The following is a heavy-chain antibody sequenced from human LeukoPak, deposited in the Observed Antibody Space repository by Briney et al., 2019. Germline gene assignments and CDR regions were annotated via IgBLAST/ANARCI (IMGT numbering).Heavy chain of an antibody. CDR2: INHSAST. Sequence: SETLSLTCAVHGGSFSGYYWSWIRQPPGEGLEWIGEINHSASTNYNPSLKSRVTISVDTSKNQFSLKLSSVTAADTAVYYCARLVGATSGNYFDYWGQGTLVTVSS. V-gene: IGHV4-34*01. CDR3: ARLVGATSGNYFDY. J-gene: IGHJ4*02. CDR1: GGSFSGYY. D-gene: IGHD1-26*01.